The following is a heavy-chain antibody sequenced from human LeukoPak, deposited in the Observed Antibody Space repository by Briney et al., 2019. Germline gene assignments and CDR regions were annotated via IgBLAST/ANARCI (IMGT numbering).Heavy chain of an antibody. Sequence: ASVNVSCKASGYSFIRYHIHWVRQAPGQGLEWMGVLKLYDGSISHAQKFQGRVTMTSDTSTSTVYMELSSLRSEDTAVYYCARETWGFDPWGQGTLVTVSS. CDR3: ARETWGFDP. CDR2: LKLYDGSI. CDR1: GYSFIRYH. V-gene: IGHV1-46*01. D-gene: IGHD3-16*01. J-gene: IGHJ5*02.